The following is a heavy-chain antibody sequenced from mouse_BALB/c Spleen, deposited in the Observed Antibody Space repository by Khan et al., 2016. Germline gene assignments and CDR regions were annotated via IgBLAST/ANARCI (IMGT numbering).Heavy chain of an antibody. CDR1: GFAFSRYW. J-gene: IGHJ3*01. D-gene: IGHD1-2*01. V-gene: IGHV4-1*02. CDR3: ARLGDDGYLAY. Sequence: EVELVESGGGLVQPGGSLKLSCAASGFAFSRYWMSWVRQAPGKGLEWIGEINPDSSTINYTPSLKDKFIISRDNAKNTLYLQMSKVRSEDTALYYCARLGDDGYLAYWGQGTMVTVSA. CDR2: INPDSSTI.